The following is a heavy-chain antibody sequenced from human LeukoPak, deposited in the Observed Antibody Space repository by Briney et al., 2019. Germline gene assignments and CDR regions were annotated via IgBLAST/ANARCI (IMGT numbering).Heavy chain of an antibody. CDR2: ISSSSSYI. Sequence: GGSLRLSCAASGFTFSSYSMNWVRQAPGKGLEWVSSISSSSSYIYYADSVEGRFTISRDNAKNSLYLQINSLRAEDTAVYYCARGRRDDAFDIWGQGTMVTVSS. J-gene: IGHJ3*02. CDR1: GFTFSSYS. V-gene: IGHV3-21*01. CDR3: ARGRRDDAFDI.